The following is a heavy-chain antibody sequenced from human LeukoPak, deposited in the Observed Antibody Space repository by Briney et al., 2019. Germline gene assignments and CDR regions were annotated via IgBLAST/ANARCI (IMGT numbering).Heavy chain of an antibody. CDR1: GFIFSSYR. CDR2: ISSSSSTI. V-gene: IGHV3-48*01. CDR3: ASHYSSGWFHFDY. Sequence: LRLSCXASGFIFSSYRMNWVRQAPGKGLEWISYISSSSSTIEYADSVKGRFTISRDNAKNSLYLQMSSLRAEDTAVYYCASHYSSGWFHFDYWGQGTLVTVYS. J-gene: IGHJ4*02. D-gene: IGHD6-19*01.